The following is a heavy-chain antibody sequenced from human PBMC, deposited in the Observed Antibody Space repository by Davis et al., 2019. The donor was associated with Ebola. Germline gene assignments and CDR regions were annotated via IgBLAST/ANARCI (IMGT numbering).Heavy chain of an antibody. CDR2: SRNKENRYNT. J-gene: IGHJ6*04. V-gene: IGHV3-72*01. Sequence: GESLKISCAVSGFPFSSYFMYWVRLTPGKGLEWVGLSRNKENRYNTEYAASVRGRFTISRDDSKESLDLQMNSLRTEGTAVYYCAKSGLSFGVVKYHYGMDVWGKGTTVTVSS. CDR1: GFPFSSYF. CDR3: AKSGLSFGVVKYHYGMDV. D-gene: IGHD3-3*01.